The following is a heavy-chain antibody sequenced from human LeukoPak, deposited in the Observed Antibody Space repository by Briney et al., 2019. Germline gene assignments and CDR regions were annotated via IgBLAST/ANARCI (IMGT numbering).Heavy chain of an antibody. V-gene: IGHV4-39*07. D-gene: IGHD3-10*01. CDR3: AIESTMVRGVIDY. CDR2: IYYSGST. J-gene: IGHJ4*02. Sequence: SETLSLTCTVSGGSISSSSYYGGWIRQPQGKGLEWIGSIYYSGSTKYNPSPKSRVTISVDTSKNQFSLKLSSVAAADTAVYYSAIESTMVRGVIDYRGQGTLVTVSS. CDR1: GGSISSSSYY.